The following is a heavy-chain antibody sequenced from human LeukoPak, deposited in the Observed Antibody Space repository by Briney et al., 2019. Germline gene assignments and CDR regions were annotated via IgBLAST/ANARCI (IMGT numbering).Heavy chain of an antibody. V-gene: IGHV3-23*01. D-gene: IGHD6-6*01. J-gene: IGHJ4*02. Sequence: PGGSLSLTCAASGFTFSSYAMSWVRQAPGKGLEWVSGISGSGGSTYYADSVKGRFTISRDNSKNMVYLQMNSLRAEDTAVYYCAINSSSFRTHFDYWGQGTLVTVSS. CDR3: AINSSSFRTHFDY. CDR2: ISGSGGST. CDR1: GFTFSSYA.